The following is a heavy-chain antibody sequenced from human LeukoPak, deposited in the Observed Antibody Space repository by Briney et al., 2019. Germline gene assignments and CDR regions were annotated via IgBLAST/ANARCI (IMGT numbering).Heavy chain of an antibody. CDR3: VRDLIGSGYAFDY. V-gene: IGHV3-74*01. J-gene: IGHJ4*02. Sequence: SGGSLRLSCAASGFTFSSYWIHWVRQAPGKGLVWVARIDNDGTGRGYAGSVKGRFVISRDNAQNTLYLQINSLRAEDTAVYYCVRDLIGSGYAFDYWGQGALVTVSS. CDR1: GFTFSSYW. CDR2: IDNDGTGR. D-gene: IGHD5-12*01.